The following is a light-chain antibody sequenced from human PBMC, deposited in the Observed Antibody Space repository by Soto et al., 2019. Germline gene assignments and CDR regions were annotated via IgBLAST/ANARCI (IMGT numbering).Light chain of an antibody. V-gene: IGKV3-15*01. CDR2: GES. J-gene: IGKJ1*01. Sequence: EIVLTQSPDTLSLSPGERATLSCMASRSVRRNLAWYQQKPGQAHRLIIYGESTRATGIPARFSGSGSGTDFTLTISRLQSEDFAVYYCQKYNNWPGTFGQGTKVDIK. CDR1: RSVRRN. CDR3: QKYNNWPGT.